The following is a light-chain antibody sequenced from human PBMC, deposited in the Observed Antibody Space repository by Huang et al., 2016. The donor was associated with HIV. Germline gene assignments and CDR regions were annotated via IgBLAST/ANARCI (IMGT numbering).Light chain of an antibody. CDR3: MQALQTPWT. CDR1: QSLRHSNGYKY. CDR2: LSS. V-gene: IGKV2-28*01. J-gene: IGKJ1*01. Sequence: DIVMTQSPLSLAVTPGEPASISCRSSQSLRHSNGYKYLDWYVQKPGQSPQLLIYLSSKRASGVPDRFSGSASGTDFTLKISRLEAEDVGVYYCMQALQTPWTFGQGTKVEIK.